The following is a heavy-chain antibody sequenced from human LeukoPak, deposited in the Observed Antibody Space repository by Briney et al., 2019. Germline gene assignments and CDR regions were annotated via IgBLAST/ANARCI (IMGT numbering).Heavy chain of an antibody. CDR1: GDTLSSNSVT. V-gene: IGHV6-1*01. CDR2: TYYRSTWYN. D-gene: IGHD2-2*01. CDR3: ARRLTQYDCFDP. J-gene: IGHJ5*02. Sequence: SQTLSLTCAISGDTLSSNSVTWNWIRQSPSRGLEWLGRTYYRSTWYNDYAVSVRGRITVNPDTSKNQFSLHLNSVTPEDTAVYYCARRLTQYDCFDPWGQGILVTVSS.